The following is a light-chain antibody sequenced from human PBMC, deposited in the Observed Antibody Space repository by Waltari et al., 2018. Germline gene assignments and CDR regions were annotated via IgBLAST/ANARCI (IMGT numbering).Light chain of an antibody. CDR3: AAWDDTLKGL. CDR2: NDD. Sequence: QSVLTQPPSASGAPGPRVTITCSIGSSNIGSNTVNWYQQFPGTAPKRLMFNDDQRASGVPGRFSGSRSVTSASLAISGLQSEDEATYYCAAWDDTLKGLFGGGTTLTVL. V-gene: IGLV1-44*01. CDR1: SSNIGSNT. J-gene: IGLJ3*02.